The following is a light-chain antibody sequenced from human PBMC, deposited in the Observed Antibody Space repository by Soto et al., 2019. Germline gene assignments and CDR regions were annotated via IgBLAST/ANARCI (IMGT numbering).Light chain of an antibody. CDR1: TSDVGDYNY. V-gene: IGLV2-14*03. CDR3: SSYTSNTTVI. Sequence: QSALTQPASVSGSPGQSITISCAGTTSDVGDYNYVSWYQQHPGKAPKLMISYVTHRPSGVSDRFSGSKSGNTASLTISGLQTEDEADYYCSSYTSNTTVIFGGGTKLTVL. CDR2: YVT. J-gene: IGLJ2*01.